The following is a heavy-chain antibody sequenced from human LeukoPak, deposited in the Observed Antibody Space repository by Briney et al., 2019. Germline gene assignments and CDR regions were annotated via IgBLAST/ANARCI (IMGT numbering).Heavy chain of an antibody. CDR2: ISDSGRHL. CDR1: GFTFSSHN. V-gene: IGHV3-21*01. D-gene: IGHD1-1*01. CDR3: AREAPDWHVPDN. J-gene: IGHJ4*02. Sequence: GGSLRLSCVASGFTFSSHNMNWVRQAPGKGLEWVSFISDSGRHLYYEDSVKGRFTFSRDNAKTSLYLHLDSLTEDDTAVYYCAREAPDWHVPDNWGQGSLVSV.